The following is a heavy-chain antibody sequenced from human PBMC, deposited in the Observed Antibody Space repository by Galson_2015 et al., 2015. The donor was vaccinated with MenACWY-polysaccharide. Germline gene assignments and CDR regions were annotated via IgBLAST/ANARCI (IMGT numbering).Heavy chain of an antibody. CDR1: GFTFSSYA. CDR2: ISYDGSNK. CDR3: ARDRVSCSSTSCYKGPLGY. J-gene: IGHJ4*02. D-gene: IGHD2-2*02. Sequence: SLRLSCAASGFTFSSYAMHWVRQAPGKGLEWVAVISYDGSNKYYADSVKGRFTISRDNSKNTLYLQMNSLRAEDTAVYYCARDRVSCSSTSCYKGPLGYWGQGTLVTVSS. V-gene: IGHV3-30-3*01.